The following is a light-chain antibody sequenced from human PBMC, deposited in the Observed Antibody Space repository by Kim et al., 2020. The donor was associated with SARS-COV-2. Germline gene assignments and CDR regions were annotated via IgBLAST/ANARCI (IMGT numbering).Light chain of an antibody. Sequence: QSVLTQPPSASETPGQGVTISCSGSSSNIGINYVYWYQQLPETAPKLLIYRNNQRPSGVPDRFSGSKSGTSASLAITGLRSEDEADYYCAAWDDTLRGYVFGTGTKVTVL. CDR2: RNN. CDR3: AAWDDTLRGYV. CDR1: SSNIGINY. V-gene: IGLV1-47*01. J-gene: IGLJ1*01.